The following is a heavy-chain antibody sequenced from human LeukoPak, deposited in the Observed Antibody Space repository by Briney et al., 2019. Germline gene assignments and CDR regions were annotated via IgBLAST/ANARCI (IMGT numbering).Heavy chain of an antibody. CDR3: ARGYCSGGSCYSYYFDY. D-gene: IGHD2-15*01. CDR2: ISSSSSYI. CDR1: GFTFSSYA. J-gene: IGHJ4*02. V-gene: IGHV3-21*01. Sequence: GGSLRLSCAASGFTFSSYAMSWVRQAPGKGLEWVSSISSSSSYIYYADSVKGRFTISRDNAKNSLYLQMNSLRAEDTAVYYCARGYCSGGSCYSYYFDYWGQGTLVTVSS.